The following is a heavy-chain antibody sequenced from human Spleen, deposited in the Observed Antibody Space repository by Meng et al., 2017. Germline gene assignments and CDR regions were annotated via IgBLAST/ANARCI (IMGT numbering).Heavy chain of an antibody. D-gene: IGHD3-10*01. CDR2: IYHSATT. J-gene: IGHJ4*02. CDR1: GASISHSNW. V-gene: IGHV4-4*02. Sequence: SETLSLTCAVSGASISHSNWWSWVRQPPGKGLQWIGDIYHSATTHYNPSLKSRVNMSVDKSKNQFSLRLSSVTTSDTAVYFCARGLLLSPFDYWGQGTPVTVSS. CDR3: ARGLLLSPFDY.